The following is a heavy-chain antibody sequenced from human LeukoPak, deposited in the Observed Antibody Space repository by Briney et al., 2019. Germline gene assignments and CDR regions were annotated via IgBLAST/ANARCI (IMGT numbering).Heavy chain of an antibody. CDR3: ARTLIPSIHEAFHI. CDR1: GGSITSGGYS. D-gene: IGHD2-21*01. Sequence: SETLSLTCTVSGGSITSGGYSWNWIRQPAGKGLEWIGRTYTSGGVNYNPSLKSRVTFSVDTSKNHFSLNLTSVTAADTAIYYCARTLIPSIHEAFHIWGQGTTVTVSS. J-gene: IGHJ3*02. V-gene: IGHV4-61*02. CDR2: TYTSGGV.